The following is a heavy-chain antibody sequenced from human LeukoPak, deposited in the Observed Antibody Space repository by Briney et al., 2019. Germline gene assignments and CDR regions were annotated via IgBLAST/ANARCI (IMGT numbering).Heavy chain of an antibody. D-gene: IGHD4-17*01. Sequence: PSETPSLTCTVSGYSISSGYYWGWIRQPPGKGLEWIGSIYHSGSTYYNPSLKSRVTISVDTSKNQFSLKLSSVTAADTAVYYCARDTGATVTTDWFDPWGQGTLVTVSS. CDR2: IYHSGST. J-gene: IGHJ5*02. CDR1: GYSISSGYY. CDR3: ARDTGATVTTDWFDP. V-gene: IGHV4-38-2*02.